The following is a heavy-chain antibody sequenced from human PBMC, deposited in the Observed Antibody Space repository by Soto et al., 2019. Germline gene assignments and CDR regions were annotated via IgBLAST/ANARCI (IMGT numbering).Heavy chain of an antibody. CDR3: ARGPYSSSWYGFQH. D-gene: IGHD6-13*01. CDR2: IIPIFGTA. CDR1: GGTFTSYS. V-gene: IGHV1-69*12. J-gene: IGHJ1*01. Sequence: QVQLVQSGAEVKKPGSSVKVSCKASGGTFTSYSISWVRQAPGQGLEWMGGIIPIFGTANYAQKFQGRVMIIADGSTSTAYMELSSLRSEDTAVYYCARGPYSSSWYGFQHWGQGTLVTVSS.